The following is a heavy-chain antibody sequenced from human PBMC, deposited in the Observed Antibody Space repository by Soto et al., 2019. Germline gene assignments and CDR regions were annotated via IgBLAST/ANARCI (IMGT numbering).Heavy chain of an antibody. CDR1: GGSILNGGHY. Sequence: PSETLSLTCTVSGGSILNGGHYWTWIRQHPGKGLEWIGRIFFSGSTYYNPSLKSRVTISVDTSKNQFSLKLSSVTAADTAVYYCARGRTVVAARGAQSGIDYWGQGTLVTVS. D-gene: IGHD2-15*01. CDR2: IFFSGST. CDR3: ARGRTVVAARGAQSGIDY. V-gene: IGHV4-30-4*08. J-gene: IGHJ4*02.